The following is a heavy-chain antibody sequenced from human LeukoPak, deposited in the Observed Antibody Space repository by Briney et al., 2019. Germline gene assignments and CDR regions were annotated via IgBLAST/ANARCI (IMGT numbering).Heavy chain of an antibody. CDR1: GGTFSSYA. V-gene: IGHV1-69*13. J-gene: IGHJ4*02. CDR2: IIPIFGTA. CDR3: ARDRGRWLQSYFDY. Sequence: SVKVSCKVSGGTFSSYAISWVRQAPGQGLEWMGGIIPIFGTANYAQKFQGRVTITADESTSTAYMELSSLRSEDTAVYYCARDRGRWLQSYFDYWGQGTLVTVSS. D-gene: IGHD5-24*01.